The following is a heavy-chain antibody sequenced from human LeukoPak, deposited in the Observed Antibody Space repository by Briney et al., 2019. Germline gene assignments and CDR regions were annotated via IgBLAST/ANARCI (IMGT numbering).Heavy chain of an antibody. V-gene: IGHV1-2*02. CDR1: GYTFTGYY. Sequence: ASVKVSCKASGYTFTGYYMHWVRQAPGQGLEWMGWIDPNSGGTNYAQKFQGRVTMTRDTSISTAYMELGRLRSDDTAVYYCARDLGRLGYCSGGSCYHDYWGQGTLVTVSS. D-gene: IGHD2-15*01. CDR2: IDPNSGGT. CDR3: ARDLGRLGYCSGGSCYHDY. J-gene: IGHJ4*02.